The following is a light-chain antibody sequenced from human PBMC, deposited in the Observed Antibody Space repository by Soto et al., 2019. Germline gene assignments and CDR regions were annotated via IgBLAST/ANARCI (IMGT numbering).Light chain of an antibody. CDR3: QQYNNWPPWT. J-gene: IGKJ1*01. CDR1: QIVSTTY. V-gene: IGKV3-15*01. Sequence: VLTQSPGTLSLSPGERATLSCRTSQIVSTTYLAWYQQKPGQAPRLXIYDASTRATAIPARFSGSGSETEFTLTISSLQPEDSAAYYCQQYNNWPPWTFGQGTKVDIK. CDR2: DAS.